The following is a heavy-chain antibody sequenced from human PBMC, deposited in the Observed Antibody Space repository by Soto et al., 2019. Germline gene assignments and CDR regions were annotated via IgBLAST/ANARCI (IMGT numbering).Heavy chain of an antibody. Sequence: PGGSLRLSCAVSGFIFSRYSMNWVRQAPGKELEWVSSIGTSGSYIYDTDSVKGRFTISRDNTKDSLYLQMNSLRAEDTAIYYCARGSAFIGLDYWGQGTPVTVSS. CDR1: GFIFSRYS. CDR3: ARGSAFIGLDY. D-gene: IGHD1-26*01. J-gene: IGHJ4*02. V-gene: IGHV3-21*01. CDR2: IGTSGSYI.